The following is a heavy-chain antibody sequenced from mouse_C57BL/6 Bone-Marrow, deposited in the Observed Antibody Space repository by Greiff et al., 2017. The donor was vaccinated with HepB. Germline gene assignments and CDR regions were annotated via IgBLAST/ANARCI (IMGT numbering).Heavy chain of an antibody. J-gene: IGHJ3*01. CDR3: ARGYLYYYGSSYDWFAY. D-gene: IGHD1-1*01. Sequence: EVQGVESGGGLVKPGGSLKLSCAASGFTFSSYAMSWVRQTPEKRLEWVATISDGGSYTYYPDNVKGRFTISRDNAKNNLYLQMSHLKSEDTAMYYCARGYLYYYGSSYDWFAYWGQGTLVTVSA. CDR1: GFTFSSYA. CDR2: ISDGGSYT. V-gene: IGHV5-4*01.